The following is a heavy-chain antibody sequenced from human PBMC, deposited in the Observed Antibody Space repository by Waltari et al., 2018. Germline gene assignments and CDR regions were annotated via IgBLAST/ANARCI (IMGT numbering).Heavy chain of an antibody. V-gene: IGHV4-4*07. CDR1: GGSISSYY. D-gene: IGHD3-16*02. Sequence: QVQLQESGPGLVKPSETLSLTCTVSGGSISSYYWSWIRQPAGKGLEWIGHIYIRERYIYNPSLKGRVTMSLDTSKNQFSLRFNSVTAADTAVYYCARVGGYPLGAFDIWGQGTMVTVSS. CDR2: IYIRERY. CDR3: ARVGGYPLGAFDI. J-gene: IGHJ3*02.